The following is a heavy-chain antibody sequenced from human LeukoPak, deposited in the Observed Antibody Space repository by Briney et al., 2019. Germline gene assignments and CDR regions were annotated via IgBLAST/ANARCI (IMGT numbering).Heavy chain of an antibody. CDR3: ARDMIVVVMGDAFDI. Sequence: PGGSLRLSCAASGFTFSSYSMNWVRQAPGKGLEWVSSISSSSSYIYYADSVKGRFTISRDNAKNSLYLQMNSPRAEDTAVYYCARDMIVVVMGDAFDIWGQGTMVTVSS. D-gene: IGHD3-22*01. J-gene: IGHJ3*02. CDR2: ISSSSSYI. CDR1: GFTFSSYS. V-gene: IGHV3-21*01.